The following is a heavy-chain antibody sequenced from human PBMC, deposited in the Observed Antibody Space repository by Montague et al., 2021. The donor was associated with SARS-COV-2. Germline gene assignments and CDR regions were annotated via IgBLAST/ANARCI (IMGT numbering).Heavy chain of an antibody. J-gene: IGHJ5*02. CDR1: GDSISGSNSY. CDR3: ARLYIQETLVGAFRRGWFDP. Sequence: SETLSLTCSVSGDSISGSNSYWGWIRQPPGKGLESIGSISYTGSTSYNPPLKSRATMSVDTSKNEFSLRLSSVTASDTAVYYFARLYIQETLVGAFRRGWFDPWGQGTLVTVSS. V-gene: IGHV4-39*01. D-gene: IGHD1-26*01. CDR2: ISYTGST.